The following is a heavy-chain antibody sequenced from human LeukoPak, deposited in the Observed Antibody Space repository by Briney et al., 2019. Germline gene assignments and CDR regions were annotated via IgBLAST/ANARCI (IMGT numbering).Heavy chain of an antibody. D-gene: IGHD6-6*01. CDR3: ARDESARHIDY. J-gene: IGHJ4*02. V-gene: IGHV3-74*01. CDR2: IYNDGNMT. CDR1: GFTFSSYW. Sequence: GGSLRLSCVASGFTFSSYWMYWVRQAPGKGLVWVSRIYNDGNMTNYADSVKGRFTVSRDNAKNTLYLQMNSLRAEDTAVYYCARDESARHIDYWGQGTLVTVSS.